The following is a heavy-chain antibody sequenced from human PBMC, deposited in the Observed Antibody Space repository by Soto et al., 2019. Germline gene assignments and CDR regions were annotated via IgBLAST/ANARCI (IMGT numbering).Heavy chain of an antibody. CDR1: GYTFTSND. Sequence: GASVKVSCKAAGYTFTSNDINWVRQATGQGLEWMGWMNPNSGNTGYAQKFQGRITMTRNTSISTAYMELSSLRSEDTAVYYCATGPTGYGSGSFVRPECYYYYGMDVWGQGTTVTVSS. CDR3: ATGPTGYGSGSFVRPECYYYYGMDV. V-gene: IGHV1-8*01. CDR2: MNPNSGNT. D-gene: IGHD3-10*01. J-gene: IGHJ6*02.